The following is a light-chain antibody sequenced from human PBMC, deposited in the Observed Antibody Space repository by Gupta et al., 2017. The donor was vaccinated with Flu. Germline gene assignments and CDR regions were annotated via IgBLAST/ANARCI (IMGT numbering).Light chain of an antibody. V-gene: IGLV1-44*01. CDR3: AAWDDTLNGWV. J-gene: IGLJ3*02. CDR2: SNN. CDR1: SSNIGTNT. Sequence: QSVLTQPPSASGPPVQRVTISCSGSSSNIGTNTVNWYQQLPGTAPKRLIYSNNQRPPGVPDRFSGSKSGTSASLAISGLQSGDEADYCCAAWDDTLNGWVFGGGTKLTVL.